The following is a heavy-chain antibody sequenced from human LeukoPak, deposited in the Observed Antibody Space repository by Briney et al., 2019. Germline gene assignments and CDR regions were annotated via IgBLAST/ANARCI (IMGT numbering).Heavy chain of an antibody. Sequence: QAGGSLRLSCAVSGFTFSNYCVTWVRQTPGKGLEFVANINRDGSVKNYVDSVKGRFTISRDNAKNSLYLQMSSLRVDDTAIYYCARDPGYSSFDYWGQGTLVTVSS. D-gene: IGHD5-12*01. CDR2: INRDGSVK. CDR3: ARDPGYSSFDY. V-gene: IGHV3-7*01. CDR1: GFTFSNYC. J-gene: IGHJ4*02.